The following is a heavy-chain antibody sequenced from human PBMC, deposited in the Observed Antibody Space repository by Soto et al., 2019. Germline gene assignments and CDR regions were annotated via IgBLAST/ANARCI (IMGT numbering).Heavy chain of an antibody. V-gene: IGHV4-31*03. D-gene: IGHD2-2*01. J-gene: IGHJ4*02. CDR3: ARGYIVVVPAAMGFDY. CDR2: IYYSGST. Sequence: TLSLTCTVSGGSISSGGYYWSWIRQHPGKGLEWIGYIYYSGSTYYNPSLKSRVTISVDTSKNQFSLKLSSVTAADTAVYYCARGYIVVVPAAMGFDYWGQGTLVTVSS. CDR1: GGSISSGGYY.